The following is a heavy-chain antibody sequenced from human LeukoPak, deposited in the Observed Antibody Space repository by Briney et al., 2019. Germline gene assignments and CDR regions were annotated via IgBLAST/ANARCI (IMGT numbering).Heavy chain of an antibody. V-gene: IGHV4-59*12. J-gene: IGHJ4*02. D-gene: IGHD3-22*01. CDR3: ARRSIYYDSSGYYGY. CDR1: GGSISSYY. CDR2: IYYSGST. Sequence: SEILSLTCTVSGGSISSYYWSWIRQPPGKGLEWIGYIYYSGSTNYNPSLKSRVTISVDTSKNQFSLKLSSVTAADTAVYYCARRSIYYDSSGYYGYWGQGTLVTVSS.